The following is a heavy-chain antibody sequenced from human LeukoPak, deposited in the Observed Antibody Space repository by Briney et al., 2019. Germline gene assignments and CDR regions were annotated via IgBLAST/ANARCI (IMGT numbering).Heavy chain of an antibody. CDR2: ISSSSSYI. D-gene: IGHD3-22*01. V-gene: IGHV3-21*01. CDR3: ARARWRDTMIVVPHDP. Sequence: GGSLRLSXAASGFTLSSYSMNWVRQAPGKGLEWVSSISSSSSYIYYADSVKGRFTISRDNAKNSLYLQMNSLRAEDTAVYYCARARWRDTMIVVPHDPWGQGTLVTVSS. J-gene: IGHJ5*02. CDR1: GFTLSSYS.